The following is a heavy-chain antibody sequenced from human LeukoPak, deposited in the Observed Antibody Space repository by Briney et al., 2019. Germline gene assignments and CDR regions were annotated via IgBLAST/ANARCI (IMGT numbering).Heavy chain of an antibody. CDR3: ARGLISGEGARDYYYYMDV. V-gene: IGHV4-59*01. CDR1: GGSISSYY. J-gene: IGHJ6*03. CDR2: IYYSGST. D-gene: IGHD4-17*01. Sequence: PSETLSLTCTVSGGSISSYYWSWIRQPPGKGLEWIGYIYYSGSTYYNPSLKGRVTISIDMSKNQFSLKLSSVTAADTAVYNCARGLISGEGARDYYYYMDVWGKGTTVTVSS.